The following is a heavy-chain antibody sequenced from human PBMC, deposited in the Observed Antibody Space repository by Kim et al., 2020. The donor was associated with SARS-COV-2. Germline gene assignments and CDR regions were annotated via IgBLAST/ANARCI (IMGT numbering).Heavy chain of an antibody. V-gene: IGHV3-23*01. CDR3: AKDGGNYYDTTGSFYWYFDL. Sequence: GSLRLSCVASGFTFSNYAMTWVRQPPGKGLEWVSGINGRGATTYYADSVKGRFTMSRDNSKNTLYLQMNSLRAEDTAVYYCAKDGGNYYDTTGSFYWYFDLWGRGTLVTVSS. CDR2: INGRGATT. J-gene: IGHJ2*01. CDR1: GFTFSNYA. D-gene: IGHD3-22*01.